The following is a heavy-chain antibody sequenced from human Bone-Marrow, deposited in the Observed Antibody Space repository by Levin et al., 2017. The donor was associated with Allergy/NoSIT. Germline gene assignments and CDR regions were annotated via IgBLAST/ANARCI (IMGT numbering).Heavy chain of an antibody. J-gene: IGHJ4*02. Sequence: LPGGSLRLSCAASGFTFSNYAMSWVRQAPGKRLEWVSTFSGTIDTTYSADSVRGRFTISRDNSKNTLYLQMNTLRAEDTAIYYCAKATAATCSGANCYYFDHWGQGALVTVSS. CDR3: AKATAATCSGANCYYFDH. CDR2: FSGTIDTT. D-gene: IGHD2-15*01. V-gene: IGHV3-23*01. CDR1: GFTFSNYA.